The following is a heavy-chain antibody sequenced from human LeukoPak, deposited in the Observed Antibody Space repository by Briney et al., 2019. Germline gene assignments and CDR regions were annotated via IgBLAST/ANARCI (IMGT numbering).Heavy chain of an antibody. CDR2: IYYSGST. CDR1: GDSISSGHFY. Sequence: PSETLSLTCTVTGDSISSGHFYWTWVRQPAGKGLEWLGYIYYSGSTYQTPSLKSRLTISVDTSKNQFSLKLSSVTAADTAKYYCVRQTIGHKLDCWGQGTLVTVSS. J-gene: IGHJ4*01. CDR3: VRQTIGHKLDC. V-gene: IGHV4-30-4*08.